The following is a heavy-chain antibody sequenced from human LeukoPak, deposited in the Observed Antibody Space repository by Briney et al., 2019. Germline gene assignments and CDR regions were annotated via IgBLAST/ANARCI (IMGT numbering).Heavy chain of an antibody. J-gene: IGHJ5*02. CDR2: IIPIFGTA. CDR1: GGTFSSYA. V-gene: IGHV1-69*13. CDR3: ARDRDSSGWYNWFDP. Sequence: SVKVSCKASGGTFSSYAISWVRQAPGQGLEWMGGIIPIFGTANYAQKFQGRVTIAADESTSTAYMELSSLRSEDTAVYYCARDRDSSGWYNWFDPWGQGTLVTVSS. D-gene: IGHD3-22*01.